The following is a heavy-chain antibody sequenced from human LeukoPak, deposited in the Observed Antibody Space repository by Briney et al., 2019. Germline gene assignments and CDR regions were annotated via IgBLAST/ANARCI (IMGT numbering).Heavy chain of an antibody. D-gene: IGHD3-10*01. V-gene: IGHV3-23*01. CDR2: ISGSGGAGT. Sequence: PGGSLRLSCAGSGFTFSSYAMSWVRQAPGKGLEWVSTISGSGGAGTYYADSVEGRFTVSRDNSRNTLYLPMNSLRAEDTAVYYCVKDRGGRPFYGMDVWGQGTTVTVSS. CDR1: GFTFSSYA. J-gene: IGHJ6*02. CDR3: VKDRGGRPFYGMDV.